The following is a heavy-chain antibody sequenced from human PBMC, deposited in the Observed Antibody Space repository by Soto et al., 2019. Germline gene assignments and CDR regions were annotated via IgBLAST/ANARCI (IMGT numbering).Heavy chain of an antibody. CDR2: IIPIFGTA. V-gene: IGHV1-69*01. CDR3: ARDHSGYDFLSY. Sequence: QVQLVQSGAEVKKPGSSVKVSCKASGGTFSSYAISWVRQAPGQGLEWMGGIIPIFGTANYAQKFQSRVKITADESTSTAYMELSSLRSEDTAVYYCARDHSGYDFLSYWGQGTLVTVSS. J-gene: IGHJ4*02. D-gene: IGHD5-12*01. CDR1: GGTFSSYA.